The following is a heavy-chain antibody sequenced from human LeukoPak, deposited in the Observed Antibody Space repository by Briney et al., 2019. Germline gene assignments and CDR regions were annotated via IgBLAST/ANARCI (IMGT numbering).Heavy chain of an antibody. CDR3: ATYWRYFDWLLSDI. J-gene: IGHJ3*02. CDR1: GFTLSDFW. Sequence: PGGSLSLSCEASGFTLSDFWMTWVRQAPGKGLECVASIKQDGSENYYVDSVKGLFTISRDNVKNSLYLQMNSLRAEDTAVYYCATYWRYFDWLLSDIWGLGTMVTVSS. V-gene: IGHV3-7*05. D-gene: IGHD3-9*01. CDR2: IKQDGSEN.